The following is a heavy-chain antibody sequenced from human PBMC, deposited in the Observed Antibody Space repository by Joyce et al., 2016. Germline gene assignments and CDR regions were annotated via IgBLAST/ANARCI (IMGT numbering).Heavy chain of an antibody. V-gene: IGHV3-30*18. J-gene: IGHJ5*02. CDR2: RVFDGKKT. D-gene: IGHD3-10*01. CDR3: AKDRNFHFYGSGSHNWFDP. Sequence: QAQLVESGGGVVQPGRSLRLSCEASGFTFSNYGMHGVRQGRGKGPEWVAGRVFDGKKTFYGDSVEGRFTISRDNSKNTLYLQMDSLRVEDTAVYYCAKDRNFHFYGSGSHNWFDPWGQGTLVIVSS. CDR1: GFTFSNYG.